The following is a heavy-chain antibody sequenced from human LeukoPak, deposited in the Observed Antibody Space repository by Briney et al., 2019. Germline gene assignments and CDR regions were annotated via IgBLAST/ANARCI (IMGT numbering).Heavy chain of an antibody. CDR2: IYTSGST. D-gene: IGHD3-22*01. CDR1: GGSISSGSYY. CDR3: ARAVSYDSSGYYFHMDV. V-gene: IGHV4-61*02. J-gene: IGHJ6*03. Sequence: TLSLTCTVSGGSISSGSYYWSWIRQPAGKGLEWIGRIYTSGSTNYNPSLKSRVTISVDTSKNQFSLKLSSVTAADTAVYYCARAVSYDSSGYYFHMDVWGKGTTVTISS.